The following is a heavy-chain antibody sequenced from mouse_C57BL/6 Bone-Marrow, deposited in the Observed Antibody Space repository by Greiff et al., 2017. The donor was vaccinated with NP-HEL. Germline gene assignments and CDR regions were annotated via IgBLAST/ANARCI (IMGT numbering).Heavy chain of an antibody. J-gene: IGHJ2*01. CDR2: IYPGSGNT. Sequence: VQRVESGPELVKPGASVKISCKASGYSFTSYYIHWVKQRPGQGLEWIGWIYPGSGNTKYNEKFKGKATLTADTSSSTAYMQLSSLTSEDSAVYYCARRLGLDYWGQGTTLTVSS. V-gene: IGHV1-66*01. CDR1: GYSFTSYY. D-gene: IGHD4-1*01. CDR3: ARRLGLDY.